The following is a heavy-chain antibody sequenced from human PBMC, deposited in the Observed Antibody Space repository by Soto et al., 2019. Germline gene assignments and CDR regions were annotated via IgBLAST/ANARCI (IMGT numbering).Heavy chain of an antibody. D-gene: IGHD2-2*01. V-gene: IGHV3-20*01. CDR1: GFTFDDYG. Sequence: EVQLVESGGGVVRPGGSLRLSCAASGFTFDDYGMSWVRQAPGKGLEWVAGINWNGGSTGYADSVKGRFTISRDNTKNSPYLKMNSLRAEDTPLYHCARGGADCDSTSCHLGYYYYTDVWGKGTTVTVSS. J-gene: IGHJ6*03. CDR3: ARGGADCDSTSCHLGYYYYTDV. CDR2: INWNGGST.